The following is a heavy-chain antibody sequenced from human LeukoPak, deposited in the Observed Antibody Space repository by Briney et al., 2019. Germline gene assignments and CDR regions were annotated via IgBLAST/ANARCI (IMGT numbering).Heavy chain of an antibody. CDR3: ARGGGVATSGLWYYMDV. V-gene: IGHV3-21*01. D-gene: IGHD5-12*01. CDR1: GFTFSSYS. J-gene: IGHJ6*03. Sequence: GGSLRLSCAASGFTFSSYSMNRVRQAPGKGLEWVSSISSSSSYIYYADSVKGRFTISRDNAKNSLYLQMNSLRAEDTAVYYCARGGGVATSGLWYYMDVWGKGTTVTVSS. CDR2: ISSSSSYI.